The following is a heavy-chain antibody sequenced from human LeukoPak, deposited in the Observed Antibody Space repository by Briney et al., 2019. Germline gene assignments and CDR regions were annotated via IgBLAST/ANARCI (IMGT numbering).Heavy chain of an antibody. Sequence: PGGSLRLSCAASGFTFSSYSMNWVRQAPGKGLEWVSSISSSSSYIYYADSVKGRFTISRDNAKNTLYLQMGSLRAEDMAVYYCARLTGSGFDPWGQGTLVTVSS. CDR1: GFTFSSYS. D-gene: IGHD6-19*01. CDR2: ISSSSSYI. CDR3: ARLTGSGFDP. V-gene: IGHV3-21*01. J-gene: IGHJ5*02.